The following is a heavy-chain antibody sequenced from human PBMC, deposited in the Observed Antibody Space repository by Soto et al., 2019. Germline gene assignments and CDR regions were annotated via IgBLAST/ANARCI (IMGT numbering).Heavy chain of an antibody. CDR2: INHSGST. D-gene: IGHD5-18*01. CDR3: AGFFGYRYGRPDP. J-gene: IGHJ5*02. Sequence: SETLSLTCAVYGVSFNDYYWSWVRQPPGKGLEWIGEINHSGSTNYSPSLKSRATISVDTSKNQFSLKLRSVTAADTAVYYCAGFFGYRYGRPDPWGQGTQVTVSS. V-gene: IGHV4-34*01. CDR1: GVSFNDYY.